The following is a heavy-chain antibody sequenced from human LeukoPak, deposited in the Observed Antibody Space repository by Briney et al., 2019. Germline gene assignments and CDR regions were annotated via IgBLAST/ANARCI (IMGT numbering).Heavy chain of an antibody. D-gene: IGHD1-1*01. CDR2: INHSGST. J-gene: IGHJ4*02. V-gene: IGHV4-34*01. CDR1: GGSFSGYY. Sequence: KPSETLSLTCAVYGGSFSGYYWSWIRQPPGKGLEWIGEINHSGSTNYNPSLKSRVTISVDTSKNQFSLKLSSVTAADTAVYYCAREASPSTGFDYWGQGTLVTVSS. CDR3: AREASPSTGFDY.